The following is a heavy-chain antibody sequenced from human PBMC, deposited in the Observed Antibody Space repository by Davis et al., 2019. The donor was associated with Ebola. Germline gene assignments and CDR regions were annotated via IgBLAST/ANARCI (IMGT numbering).Heavy chain of an antibody. CDR1: GYTFRSHG. D-gene: IGHD4-11*01. Sequence: AASVQVSCKASGYTFRSHGISWVRQAPGQGLEWMGWINSHNGNTNYAQKLQGRVTITTDTSTSTAYMELRSLRSDDPAVYYCARDQFQNNSNYAQVRFDPWGQGTLVTVS. J-gene: IGHJ5*02. V-gene: IGHV1-18*01. CDR2: INSHNGNT. CDR3: ARDQFQNNSNYAQVRFDP.